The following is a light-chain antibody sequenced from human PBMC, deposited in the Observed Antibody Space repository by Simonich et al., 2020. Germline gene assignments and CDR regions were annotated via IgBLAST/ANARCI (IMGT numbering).Light chain of an antibody. V-gene: IGLV2-23*01. J-gene: IGLJ2*01. Sequence: QSALTQPASVSGSPGQSITISCTGTSSDVGSYNLVSWYQQHPGKAPKLMISEGSQRPSVVSDRFSGAKSGNTASLTISGLQAEDAADYYCCSYAGSSTVVFGGGTKLTVL. CDR3: CSYAGSSTVV. CDR2: EGS. CDR1: SSDVGSYNL.